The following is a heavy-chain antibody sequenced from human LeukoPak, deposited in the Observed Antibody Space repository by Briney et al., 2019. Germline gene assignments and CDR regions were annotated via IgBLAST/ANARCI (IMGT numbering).Heavy chain of an antibody. J-gene: IGHJ4*02. CDR1: GFTLSNYP. CDR2: IYYSGST. D-gene: IGHD6-13*01. CDR3: ATRVPIDSSSWPTDY. Sequence: SGGSLRLSCAASGFTLSNYPMGWVRQAPVKGLEWIGSIYYSGSTYYNPSLKSRVTISVDTSKNQFSLKLSSVTAADTAVYYCATRVPIDSSSWPTDYWGQGTLVTVSS. V-gene: IGHV4-39*01.